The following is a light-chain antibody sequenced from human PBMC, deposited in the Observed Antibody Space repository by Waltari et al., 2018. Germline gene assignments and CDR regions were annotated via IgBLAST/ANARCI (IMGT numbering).Light chain of an antibody. V-gene: IGLV2-23*02. Sequence: QSALTQPASVSGSPGQSVTISCTGAGRDVGAYYYVPWYQQHPGKAPKLMIYDVNKRPSGLSNRFSGSKSGNTASLTISGLQAEDEADYYCSSYAGTGTFLFGGGTKLTVL. CDR1: GRDVGAYYY. CDR2: DVN. J-gene: IGLJ2*01. CDR3: SSYAGTGTFL.